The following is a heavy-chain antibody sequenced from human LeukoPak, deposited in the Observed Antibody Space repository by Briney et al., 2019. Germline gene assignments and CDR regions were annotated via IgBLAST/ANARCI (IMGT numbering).Heavy chain of an antibody. CDR1: GYTFTSYD. Sequence: ASVKVSCKASGYTFTSYDINWVRQATGHGLEWMGWMNPNSGNTGYAQKFQGRVTMTRNTSISTAYMELSSLRSEDTAVYYCARVPQGSYVGWAISYYFDYWGQGTLVTVSS. CDR2: MNPNSGNT. J-gene: IGHJ4*02. CDR3: ARVPQGSYVGWAISYYFDY. D-gene: IGHD3-10*01. V-gene: IGHV1-8*01.